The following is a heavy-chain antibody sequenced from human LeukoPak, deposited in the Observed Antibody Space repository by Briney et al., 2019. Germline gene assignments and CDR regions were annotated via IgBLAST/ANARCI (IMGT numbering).Heavy chain of an antibody. Sequence: PSETLSLTCAVYGGSFSGYYRSWIRQPPGKGLEWIGEINHSGSTNYNPSLKSRVTISVDTSKNQFSLKLSSVTAADTAVYYCARVPPAAGPRGPIDYWGQGTLVTVSS. CDR1: GGSFSGYY. CDR3: ARVPPAAGPRGPIDY. V-gene: IGHV4-34*01. D-gene: IGHD6-13*01. CDR2: INHSGST. J-gene: IGHJ4*02.